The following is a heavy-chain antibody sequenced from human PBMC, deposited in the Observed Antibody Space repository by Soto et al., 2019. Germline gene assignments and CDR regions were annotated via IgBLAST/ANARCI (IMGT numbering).Heavy chain of an antibody. V-gene: IGHV3-15*07. CDR3: TPLALKYSSGWYEFSD. Sequence: EVPLVEAGGGLVKPGGSLRLSCAASGFTFSNVWMNWVRQAPGKGLEWVGRIKSKTDGGTTDYAAPVKGRFTISREDSKNKLYLQLNSLITEDPAVYYCTPLALKYSSGWYEFSDWGQGTLVTVSS. D-gene: IGHD6-19*01. J-gene: IGHJ4*02. CDR2: IKSKTDGGTT. CDR1: GFTFSNVW.